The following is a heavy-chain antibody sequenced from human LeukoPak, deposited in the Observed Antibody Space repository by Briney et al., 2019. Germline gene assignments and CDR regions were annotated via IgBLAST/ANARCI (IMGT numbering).Heavy chain of an antibody. Sequence: SETLSLTCTVSGGSISSYYWSWIRQPPGKGLEWIGYIYHSGSTYYNPSLKSRVTISVFRSQNQFSLKLTSVTAADTAVYYCASSSTGDWFDSWGQGTLVTVSS. CDR3: ASSSTGDWFDS. V-gene: IGHV4-59*12. J-gene: IGHJ5*01. CDR1: GGSISSYY. CDR2: IYHSGST. D-gene: IGHD2-2*01.